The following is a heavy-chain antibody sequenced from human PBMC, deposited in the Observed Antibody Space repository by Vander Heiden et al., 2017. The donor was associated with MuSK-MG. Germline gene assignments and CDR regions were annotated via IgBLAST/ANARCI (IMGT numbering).Heavy chain of an antibody. V-gene: IGHV1-3*01. CDR3: ARARRDYSYYYGLEV. CDR1: GYTFTSYA. CDR2: INAGNGNT. J-gene: IGHJ6*02. Sequence: QVQLVQSGAEVKKPGASVQVSCKAPGYTFTSYAMYWVRQAPGQRLEWMGWINAGNGNTKYSQKFQGRVTITRDTSAGTAYMELSSLRSEDTAVYYCARARRDYSYYYGLEVWGQGTAVTVSS.